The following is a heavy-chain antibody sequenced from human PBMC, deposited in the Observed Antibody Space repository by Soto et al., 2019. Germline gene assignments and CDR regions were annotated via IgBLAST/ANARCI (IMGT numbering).Heavy chain of an antibody. D-gene: IGHD2-2*01. CDR2: ISGSGDKT. J-gene: IGHJ5*02. CDR1: GVPFTYYA. CDR3: AKDLFSSRPRVPNWFGP. Sequence: PCGSIKLACAASGVPFTYYAMTVVRQTPGKGLEWVSAISGSGDKTYYADSVKGRFTISRDNNRNTLYLQLNSLRAEDTAVYYCAKDLFSSRPRVPNWFGPWGEGTLVTVSS. V-gene: IGHV3-23*01.